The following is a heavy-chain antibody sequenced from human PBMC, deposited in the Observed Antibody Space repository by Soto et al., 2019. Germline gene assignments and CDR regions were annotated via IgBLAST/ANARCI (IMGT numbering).Heavy chain of an antibody. CDR2: TSYDGSDK. CDR1: GFPFRSYV. J-gene: IGHJ1*01. D-gene: IGHD3-16*01. CDR3: AQWGTTGGLDF. Sequence: QVHLVESGGGVVQPGTSLRVSCVGSGFPFRSYVIHWVRQAPGKGLEWVALTSYDGSDKYYGDSVRGRFTISRDNSRNTVDLQMQSPSLEDTALYDGAQWGTTGGLDFWGQGTLVSVSS. V-gene: IGHV3-30*19.